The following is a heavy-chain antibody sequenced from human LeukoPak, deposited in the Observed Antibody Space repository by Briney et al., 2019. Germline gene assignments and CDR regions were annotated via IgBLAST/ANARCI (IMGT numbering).Heavy chain of an antibody. Sequence: GGSLRLSCAASGFTLSTYEMSWVRKVPGKGLEWVSYISSSASSTYYADSVKGRFTISRDNAKNSLYLQMNSLRAEDTAVYYCARENTEDAFDIWGQGTMVIVSS. CDR2: ISSSASST. J-gene: IGHJ3*02. D-gene: IGHD1/OR15-1a*01. V-gene: IGHV3-48*03. CDR1: GFTLSTYE. CDR3: ARENTEDAFDI.